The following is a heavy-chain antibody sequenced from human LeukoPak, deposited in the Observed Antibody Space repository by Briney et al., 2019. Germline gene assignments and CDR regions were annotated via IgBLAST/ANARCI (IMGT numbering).Heavy chain of an antibody. CDR1: GYTFTSYD. Sequence: GASVKVSCKASGYTFTSYDINWVRQATRQRLEWMGWMNPNSGNTGYAQKFQGRVTMTRNTSISTAYMELSSLRSEDTAVYYCAAAPRRIAVAGTGYYWGQGTLVTVSS. V-gene: IGHV1-8*01. J-gene: IGHJ4*02. D-gene: IGHD6-19*01. CDR3: AAAPRRIAVAGTGYY. CDR2: MNPNSGNT.